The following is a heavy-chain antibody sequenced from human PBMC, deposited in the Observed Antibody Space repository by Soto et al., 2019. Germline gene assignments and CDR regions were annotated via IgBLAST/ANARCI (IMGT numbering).Heavy chain of an antibody. Sequence: EVQLLESGGGLVQPGGSLRLSCAASGFTFSIYAMTWVRQAPGKGLEWVSTTTGSGGTTYYADSVKGRFTVFRDNSKSKLSLQMNRVRTEDTTIYYCAKKCPYDDGDYRVYYYGVDVWGQGTTVTVSS. J-gene: IGHJ6*02. CDR3: AKKCPYDDGDYRVYYYGVDV. CDR2: TTGSGGTT. CDR1: GFTFSIYA. V-gene: IGHV3-23*01. D-gene: IGHD4-17*01.